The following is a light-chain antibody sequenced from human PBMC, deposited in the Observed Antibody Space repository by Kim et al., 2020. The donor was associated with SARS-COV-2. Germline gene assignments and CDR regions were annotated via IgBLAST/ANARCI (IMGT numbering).Light chain of an antibody. Sequence: QSALTQPRSVSGSPGQSVTISCTGTSSDVGSYNYVSWYQQHPGKAPKLIIYDVTKRPSRVPDRFSGSKSGNTASLTISGLQAEDEADYYCCSYAGSVVFGGGTKLTVL. CDR3: CSYAGSVV. J-gene: IGLJ2*01. V-gene: IGLV2-11*01. CDR1: SSDVGSYNY. CDR2: DVT.